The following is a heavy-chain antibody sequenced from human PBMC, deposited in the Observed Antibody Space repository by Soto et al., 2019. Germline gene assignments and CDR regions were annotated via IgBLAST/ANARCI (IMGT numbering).Heavy chain of an antibody. CDR2: ISYDGSNK. J-gene: IGHJ4*02. D-gene: IGHD3-22*01. V-gene: IGHV3-30-3*01. CDR1: GFTFSNYA. CDR3: ARDAAVAPRNYYDIFDY. Sequence: QVQLVESGGGVVQPGRSLRLSCAASGFTFSNYAMHWVRQAPGKGLEWVAVISYDGSNKYYADSVKGRFTISRDNSKNTLYLQMNTLRAEDTAVYYCARDAAVAPRNYYDIFDYWGQGTLVPVSS.